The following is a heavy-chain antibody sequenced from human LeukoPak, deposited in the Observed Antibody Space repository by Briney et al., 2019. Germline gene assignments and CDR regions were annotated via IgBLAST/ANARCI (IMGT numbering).Heavy chain of an antibody. CDR3: ARSYGGNPYYFDY. V-gene: IGHV4-30-2*01. CDR1: GGSISSGGYY. J-gene: IGHJ4*02. Sequence: PSETLSLTCTVSGGSISSGGYYWSWIRQPPGKGLEWIGYIYHSGSTYYNPSLKSRVTISVDRSKNQFSLKLSSVTAADTAVYYCARSYGGNPYYFDYWGQGTLVTVSS. CDR2: IYHSGST. D-gene: IGHD4-23*01.